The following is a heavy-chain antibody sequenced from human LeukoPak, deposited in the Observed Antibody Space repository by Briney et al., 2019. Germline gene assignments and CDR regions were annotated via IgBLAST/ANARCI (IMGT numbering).Heavy chain of an antibody. CDR1: GSTFSSSA. CDR3: AREDGYCSSTSCYAY. Sequence: PGGSLRLSCAASGSTFSSSAMSWVRQAPGKGLEWISAISSSGGGTYYADSVKGRFTISRDNSKNTLYLQMNSLRAEDTAVYYCAREDGYCSSTSCYAYWGQGTLVTVSS. J-gene: IGHJ4*02. V-gene: IGHV3-23*01. CDR2: ISSSGGGT. D-gene: IGHD2-2*01.